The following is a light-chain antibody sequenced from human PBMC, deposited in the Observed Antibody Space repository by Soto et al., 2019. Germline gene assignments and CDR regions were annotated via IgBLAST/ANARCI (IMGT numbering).Light chain of an antibody. CDR3: QQRSNWPPVT. J-gene: IGKJ4*01. Sequence: EIVLRQSPGTLSLSPGERATLSCRASQSVSSSYLAWYQQKPGQAPRLLIYGASSRATGIPDRFSGSGSGTDFTLTISRLEPEDFGVYYCQQRSNWPPVTFGGGTKVDIK. V-gene: IGKV3D-20*02. CDR1: QSVSSSY. CDR2: GAS.